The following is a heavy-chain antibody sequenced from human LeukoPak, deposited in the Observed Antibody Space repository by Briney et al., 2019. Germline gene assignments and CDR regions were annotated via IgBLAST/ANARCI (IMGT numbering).Heavy chain of an antibody. J-gene: IGHJ3*02. CDR3: TSGNYYDDAFDI. CDR1: GGSISSGSYY. V-gene: IGHV4-61*02. Sequence: SETLSLTCTVSGGSISSGSYYWSWIRQPAGKGLVWIGRIYTSGSTNYNPSLKSRVTISVDTSKNQFSLKLSSVTAADTAVYYCTSGNYYDDAFDIWGQGTMVTVSS. D-gene: IGHD1-26*01. CDR2: IYTSGST.